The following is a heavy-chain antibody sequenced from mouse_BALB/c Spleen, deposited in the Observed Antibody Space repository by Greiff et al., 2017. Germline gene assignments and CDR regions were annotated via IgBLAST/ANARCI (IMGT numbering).Heavy chain of an antibody. CDR1: GYTFTSYY. V-gene: IGHV1S81*02. D-gene: IGHD4-1*01. CDR3: TRSNWDDYFDY. J-gene: IGHJ2*01. CDR2: INPSNGGT. Sequence: QVQLQQSGAELVKPGASVKLSCKASGYTFTSYYMYWVKQRPGQGLEWIGGINPSNGGTNFNEKFKSKATLTVDKSSSTAYMQLSSLTSEDSAVYYCTRSNWDDYFDYWGQGTTLTVSS.